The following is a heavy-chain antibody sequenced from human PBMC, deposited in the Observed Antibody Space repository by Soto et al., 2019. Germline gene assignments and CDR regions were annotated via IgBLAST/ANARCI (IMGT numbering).Heavy chain of an antibody. J-gene: IGHJ4*02. V-gene: IGHV4-34*01. CDR1: CGSFSGYY. D-gene: IGHD6-6*01. CDR3: ARGRGSRYSSSSGGFDY. Sequence: PSETLSLTCAVYCGSFSGYYWSWIRQPPGKGLEWIGEINHSGSTNYNPSLKSRVTISVDTSKNQFSLKLSSVTAADTAVYYCARGRGSRYSSSSGGFDYWGQGTLVTVSS. CDR2: INHSGST.